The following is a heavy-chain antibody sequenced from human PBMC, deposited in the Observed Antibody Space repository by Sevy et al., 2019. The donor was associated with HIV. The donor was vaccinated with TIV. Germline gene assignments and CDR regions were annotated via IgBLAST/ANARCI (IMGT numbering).Heavy chain of an antibody. D-gene: IGHD2-21*01. CDR1: GGAITSGDYY. J-gene: IGHJ1*01. CDR2: IYHSASI. Sequence: SETLSLTCTVSGGAITSGDYYWNWIRQPPGKGLEWIGYIYHSASIFYKPSLQSRAIISQDTSKNPFSLKLRSVTAADTAVYFCAKERGYTYLFMYIWRQGPPLTVSS. V-gene: IGHV4-30-4*02. CDR3: AKERGYTYLFMYI.